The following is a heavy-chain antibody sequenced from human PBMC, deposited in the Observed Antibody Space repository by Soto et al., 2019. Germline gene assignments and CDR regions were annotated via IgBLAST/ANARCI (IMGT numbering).Heavy chain of an antibody. CDR1: GFTFSSYG. V-gene: IGHV3-30*18. Sequence: GGSLRLSCAASGFTFSSYGMHWVRQAPGKGLEWVAVISYDGSNKYYADSVKGRFTISRDNSKNTLYLQMNSLRAEDTAVYYCAKDTGSGWYGAPGDFDYWGQGTLVTVSS. J-gene: IGHJ4*02. CDR3: AKDTGSGWYGAPGDFDY. D-gene: IGHD6-19*01. CDR2: ISYDGSNK.